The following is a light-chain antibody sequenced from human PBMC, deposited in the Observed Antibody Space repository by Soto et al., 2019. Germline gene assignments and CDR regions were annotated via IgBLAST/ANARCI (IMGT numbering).Light chain of an antibody. CDR1: SSNIGAGSD. CDR3: QSYDSSLSGVV. Sequence: QPVLTQPPSVSGAPGQRVTISCTESSSNIGAGSDVHWYQQLPGTAPKLLIYGNNNRPSGVPDRFSGSKSGTSASLAITGLQAEDEADYYCQSYDSSLSGVVFGGGTKLTVL. J-gene: IGLJ2*01. V-gene: IGLV1-40*01. CDR2: GNN.